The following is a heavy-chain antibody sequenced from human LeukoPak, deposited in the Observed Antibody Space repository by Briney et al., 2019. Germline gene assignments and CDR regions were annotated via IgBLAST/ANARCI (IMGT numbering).Heavy chain of an antibody. Sequence: GGSLRLSCAASGFTFDDHGMSWVRQVPGKGLEWVSGIKWDGGGTGYADSVKGRFTISRDNAKNSLYLQMNSLRVEDTAVYHCARGAGSSWYFYFDYWGQGTLVTVSS. J-gene: IGHJ4*02. CDR3: ARGAGSSWYFYFDY. CDR1: GFTFDDHG. D-gene: IGHD6-13*01. CDR2: IKWDGGGT. V-gene: IGHV3-20*01.